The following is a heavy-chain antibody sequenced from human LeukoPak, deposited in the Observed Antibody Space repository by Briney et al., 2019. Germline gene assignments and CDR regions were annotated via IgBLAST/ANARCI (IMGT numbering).Heavy chain of an antibody. CDR1: GYTFTSYG. Sequence: ASVKVSCKASGYTFTSYGISWVRQAPGQGLEWMGWISAYNGNTNYAQKLQGRVTMTTDTSTSTAYMELRSLRSDDTAVYYCARDRPRYSSAWSYFDYWGQGTLVTVSS. CDR2: ISAYNGNT. CDR3: ARDRPRYSSAWSYFDY. J-gene: IGHJ4*02. D-gene: IGHD6-19*01. V-gene: IGHV1-18*01.